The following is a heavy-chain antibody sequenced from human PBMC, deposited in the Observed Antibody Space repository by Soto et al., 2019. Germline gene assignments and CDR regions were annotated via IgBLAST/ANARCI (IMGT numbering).Heavy chain of an antibody. V-gene: IGHV1-69*15. D-gene: IGHD6-6*01. CDR1: GCTFSGDP. CDR3: ARRDRQLVRQKSIYYYYGMDV. Sequence: KLACKGSGCTFSGDPSGCGRMAPGQGLEWMGRIIPIFGTANYAQKFQGRVTITADESTSTAYMELSSLRSEDTAVYYCARRDRQLVRQKSIYYYYGMDVWGQGTTVTVSS. J-gene: IGHJ6*02. CDR2: IIPIFGTA.